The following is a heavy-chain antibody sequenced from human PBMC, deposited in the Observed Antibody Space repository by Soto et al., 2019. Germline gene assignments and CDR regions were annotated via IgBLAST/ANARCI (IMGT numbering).Heavy chain of an antibody. CDR2: ISHSGSA. CDR1: GGSISNHF. V-gene: IGHV4-59*11. CDR3: GGYRSGHSCSLGDVGPFDI. D-gene: IGHD6-19*01. Sequence: SETLSLTCTVSGGSISNHFWTWIRQPPGKGLEWIGYISHSGSADYIPSLRSRVTMSVDTSKNQFSLQLTSLTAADTAVYYSGGYRSGHSCSLGDVGPFDIWGQGKMVTVSS. J-gene: IGHJ3*02.